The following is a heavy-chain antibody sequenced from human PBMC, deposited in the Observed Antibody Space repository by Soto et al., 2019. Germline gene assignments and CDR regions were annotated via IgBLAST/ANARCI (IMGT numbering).Heavy chain of an antibody. CDR2: ISDNGGTT. Sequence: PGGSLRLSCAASEFTFSSYAMSWVRQAPGKGLEWVSSISDNGGTTYYADSVKGRFTISRDNSKNTLYLQMNSLRAEDTAVYYCAKDPQQQIDYFXYWSQGTQVTVSS. J-gene: IGHJ4*02. CDR3: AKDPQQQIDYFXY. V-gene: IGHV3-23*01. CDR1: EFTFSSYA. D-gene: IGHD6-13*01.